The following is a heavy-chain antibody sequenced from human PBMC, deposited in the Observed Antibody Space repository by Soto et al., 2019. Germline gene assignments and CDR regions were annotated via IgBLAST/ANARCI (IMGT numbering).Heavy chain of an antibody. Sequence: QVQLVQSGAEVKKPGASVKVSCKASGYTFTSYGISWVRQAPGQGLEWMGWISAYNVNTNYAQKLQGRVTMTTDTSTSTAYMEMRSLRSDDTAVYYCARVCRYYYDSSGSGDLCDWGQGTLVTVSS. CDR2: ISAYNVNT. J-gene: IGHJ4*02. CDR3: ARVCRYYYDSSGSGDLCD. D-gene: IGHD3-22*01. CDR1: GYTFTSYG. V-gene: IGHV1-18*01.